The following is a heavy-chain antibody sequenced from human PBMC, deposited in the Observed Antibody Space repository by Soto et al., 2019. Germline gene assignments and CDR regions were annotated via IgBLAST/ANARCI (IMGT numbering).Heavy chain of an antibody. V-gene: IGHV4-39*01. CDR2: INHSGST. D-gene: IGHD6-6*01. CDR1: GGSISSSSYY. CDR3: ARGAPYSSSSFWGRRQNWFDP. J-gene: IGHJ5*02. Sequence: SETLSLTCTVSGGSISSSSYYWGWIRQPPGKGLEWIGRINHSGSTNYNPSLKSRVTISVDTSKNQFSLKLSSVTAADTAVYYCARGAPYSSSSFWGRRQNWFDPWGQGTLVTVSS.